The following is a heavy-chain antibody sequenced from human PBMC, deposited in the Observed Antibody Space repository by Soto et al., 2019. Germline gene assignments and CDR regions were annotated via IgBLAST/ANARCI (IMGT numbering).Heavy chain of an antibody. CDR2: IKTIAGGGTT. J-gene: IGHJ3*01. V-gene: IGHV3-15*01. Sequence: GGSLRLSCTVSGFAFNNYGINWVRQGPGRGLEWVGRIKTIAGGGTTDYTAPVKGRFTISRDDSKNTVYLQMNSLKIEDTAVYYCTTERCTGTNCYVKNAFDVWGQGTMVTVSS. CDR1: GFAFNNYG. CDR3: TTERCTGTNCYVKNAFDV. D-gene: IGHD1-1*01.